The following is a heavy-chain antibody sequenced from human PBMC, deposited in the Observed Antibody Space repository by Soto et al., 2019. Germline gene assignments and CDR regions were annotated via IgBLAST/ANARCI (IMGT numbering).Heavy chain of an antibody. D-gene: IGHD5-12*01. CDR2: IYYSGST. V-gene: IGHV4-59*01. CDR1: GGSISSYY. Sequence: PSETLSLTCTVSGGSISSYYWSWIRQPPGKGLEWIGYIYYSGSTNYNPSLKSRVTISVDTSKNQFSLKLSSVTAADTAVYYCARQWASGFDIWGQGTLVTVSS. CDR3: ARQWASGFDI. J-gene: IGHJ3*02.